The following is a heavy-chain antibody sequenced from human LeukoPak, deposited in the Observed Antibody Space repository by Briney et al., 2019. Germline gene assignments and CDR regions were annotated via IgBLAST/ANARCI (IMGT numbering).Heavy chain of an antibody. CDR2: IIPTFGSV. Sequence: SVKVSCKASGGTFSSHGISWVRQAPGQGLEFMGGIIPTFGSVNYAQKFQGRVTMTADESTSTAYMELRSLRPDDTAVYYCARDQGGDYVGAFDIWGQGTMVTVSS. CDR3: ARDQGGDYVGAFDI. CDR1: GGTFSSHG. D-gene: IGHD4-17*01. V-gene: IGHV1-69*01. J-gene: IGHJ3*02.